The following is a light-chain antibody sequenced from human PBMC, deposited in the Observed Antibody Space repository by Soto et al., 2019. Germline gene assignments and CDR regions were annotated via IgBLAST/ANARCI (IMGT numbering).Light chain of an antibody. CDR3: FSKTATSKV. V-gene: IGLV2-14*01. CDR1: TTDIVTYDY. CDR2: EVS. J-gene: IGLJ1*01. Sequence: QSALTQPASVSGSPGQSITISCTGTTTDIVTYDYVSWYQQLPGKAPKLMIYEVSHRPPGVSRRFSGSQSANTASLSISELQAEDEADYYCFSKTATSKVFGTGTKLTVL.